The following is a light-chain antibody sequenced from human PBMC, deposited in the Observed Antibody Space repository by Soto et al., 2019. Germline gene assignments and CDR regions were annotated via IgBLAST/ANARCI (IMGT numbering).Light chain of an antibody. CDR1: QSVSRSY. J-gene: IGKJ5*01. Sequence: ELVWTQSPGTLSLSPGERATLSCRASQSVSRSYLAWYQQKPCHAPRLLIYGASSRATGIPDRFSGSGSGTDFTPTISRLEPEDFAVYYCQQYGSSPPITFGQGTKLEI. CDR3: QQYGSSPPIT. CDR2: GAS. V-gene: IGKV3-20*01.